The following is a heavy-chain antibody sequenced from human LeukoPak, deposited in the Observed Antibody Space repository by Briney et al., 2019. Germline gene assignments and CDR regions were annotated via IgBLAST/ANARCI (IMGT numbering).Heavy chain of an antibody. CDR2: ISSSGSTI. CDR3: ARSGSSTCYSSPYRFKIDY. J-gene: IGHJ4*02. V-gene: IGHV3-11*01. CDR1: GFTFSDYY. D-gene: IGHD2-2*01. Sequence: GGSLRLSCAASGFTFSDYYMTWIRQAPGKGLEWVSYISSSGSTIYYADFVKGRFTISRDNAKNSVYLQMTSLRAEDTAVYYCARSGSSTCYSSPYRFKIDYWGQGTLVTVSS.